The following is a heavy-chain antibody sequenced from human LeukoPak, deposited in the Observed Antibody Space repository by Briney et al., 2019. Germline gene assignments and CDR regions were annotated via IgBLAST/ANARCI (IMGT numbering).Heavy chain of an antibody. Sequence: GGSLRLSCTASGFTFGDYAMSWVRQAPGKGLEWVGFVRSKAYGGTTEYAASVKGRFTISRDDSKSIAYLQMNSLKTEDTAVYYCTRDNMLERRSYYYYYMDVWGKGTTVTVSS. J-gene: IGHJ6*03. D-gene: IGHD1-1*01. CDR2: VRSKAYGGTT. CDR1: GFTFGDYA. V-gene: IGHV3-49*04. CDR3: TRDNMLERRSYYYYYMDV.